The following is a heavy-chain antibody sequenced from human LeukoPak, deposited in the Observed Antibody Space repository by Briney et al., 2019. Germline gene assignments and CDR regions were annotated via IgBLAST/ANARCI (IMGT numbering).Heavy chain of an antibody. CDR2: IKQDGGEK. D-gene: IGHD3-16*01. V-gene: IGHV3-7*01. CDR1: GFTFSSYA. CDR3: VRDGGPFYFDL. J-gene: IGHJ4*02. Sequence: PGGSLRLSCAASGFTFSSYAMSWVRQAPGKGLEWVVNIKQDGGEKYSVDSVKGRFTISRDNAKNSLYLQMNSLRAEDTAVYYCVRDGGPFYFDLWGQGTLVTVSS.